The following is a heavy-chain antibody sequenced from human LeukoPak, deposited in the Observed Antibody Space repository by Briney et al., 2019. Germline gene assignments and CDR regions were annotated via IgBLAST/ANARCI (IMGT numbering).Heavy chain of an antibody. D-gene: IGHD3-9*01. Sequence: SETLSLTCTVSGGSISSYYWRWIRQPPGKGLEWIGYIYYSGSTNYNPSLKSRVTISVDTSKNQFSLKLSSVTAADTAVYYCARAPVLRYFDWLSYFDYWGQGTLVTVSS. CDR2: IYYSGST. CDR3: ARAPVLRYFDWLSYFDY. CDR1: GGSISSYY. J-gene: IGHJ4*02. V-gene: IGHV4-59*01.